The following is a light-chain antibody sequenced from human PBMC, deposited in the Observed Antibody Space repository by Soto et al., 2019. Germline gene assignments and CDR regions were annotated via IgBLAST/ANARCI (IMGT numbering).Light chain of an antibody. CDR2: GAS. CDR1: QSVSNNY. CDR3: QQYGSSGT. Sequence: EIVLTQSPGTLSLSPGERATLSCGASQSVSNNYLAWYQQKPGQAPRLLIYGASNRATGIPDRFSGSGSGTDFTLTISRLEPEDFAVYYCQQYGSSGTFGQGT. J-gene: IGKJ1*01. V-gene: IGKV3-20*01.